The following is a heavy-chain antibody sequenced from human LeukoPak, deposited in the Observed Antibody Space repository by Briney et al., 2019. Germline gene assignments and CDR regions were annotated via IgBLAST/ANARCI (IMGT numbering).Heavy chain of an antibody. V-gene: IGHV3-23*01. CDR1: GFTFSSYA. CDR3: AREGAAAAASDAFDI. J-gene: IGHJ3*02. D-gene: IGHD2-2*01. CDR2: ISGSGGST. Sequence: PGGSLRLSCAASGFTFSSYAMSWVRQAPGKGLEWVSAISGSGGSTYYADSVKGRFTISRDNSKNMLYLQMNSLRADDTALYYCAREGAAAAASDAFDIWGQGTMVTVSS.